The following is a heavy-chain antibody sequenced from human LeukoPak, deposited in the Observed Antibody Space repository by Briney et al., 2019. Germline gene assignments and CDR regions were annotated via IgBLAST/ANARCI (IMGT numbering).Heavy chain of an antibody. Sequence: PGGSPRLSCAASGFTFSDYYMSWIRQAPGKGLEWVSYISSSGSTIYYADSVKGRFTISRDNAKNSLYLQMNSLRAEDTAVYYCARDQQSYGDYDAFDIWGQGTMVTVSS. D-gene: IGHD4-17*01. J-gene: IGHJ3*02. CDR1: GFTFSDYY. CDR2: ISSSGSTI. CDR3: ARDQQSYGDYDAFDI. V-gene: IGHV3-11*04.